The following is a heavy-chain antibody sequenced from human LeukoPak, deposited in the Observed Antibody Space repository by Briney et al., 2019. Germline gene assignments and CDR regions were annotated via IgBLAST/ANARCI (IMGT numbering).Heavy chain of an antibody. J-gene: IGHJ4*02. CDR3: AREAGYYDSSGYTWFDY. D-gene: IGHD3-22*01. CDR2: IYYSGST. CDR1: GGSISSGGYY. Sequence: SQTLSLTCTVSGGSISSGGYYWSWIRQHPGKGLEWIGYIYYSGSTYYNPSLKSRVTISVDTSKNQFSLKLSSVTAADTAVYYCAREAGYYDSSGYTWFDYWGQGTLVAVSS. V-gene: IGHV4-31*03.